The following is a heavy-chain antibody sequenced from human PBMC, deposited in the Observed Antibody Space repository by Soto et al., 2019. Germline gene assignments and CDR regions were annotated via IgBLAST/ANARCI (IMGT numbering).Heavy chain of an antibody. D-gene: IGHD1-26*01. CDR2: ISYDGSNT. V-gene: IGHV3-30*18. J-gene: IGHJ4*01. CDR1: GFTFSSYG. Sequence: QVQLVESGGGVVQPGRSLRLSCAASGFTFSSYGMHWVRQAPGKGLEWVAIISYDGSNTYYADSVKGRFTISRDNSKNTLYLQMNSLRAEDTSVYYCEKEGGLSGSYYISSSYYFDYWGQEPWSPSPQ. CDR3: EKEGGLSGSYYISSSYYFDY.